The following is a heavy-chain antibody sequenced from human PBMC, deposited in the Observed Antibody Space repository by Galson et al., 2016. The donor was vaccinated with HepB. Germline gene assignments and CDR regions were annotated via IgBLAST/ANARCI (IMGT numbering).Heavy chain of an antibody. CDR2: INPRGDIT. D-gene: IGHD1/OR15-1a*01. Sequence: LEWMGVINPRGDITGFAQKFQGRITMTRDASTSTIYMELSSLRSEDTAVYYCARDNSRNNRSWWFDPWGQGTLVTVSS. V-gene: IGHV1-46*01. CDR3: ARDNSRNNRSWWFDP. J-gene: IGHJ5*02.